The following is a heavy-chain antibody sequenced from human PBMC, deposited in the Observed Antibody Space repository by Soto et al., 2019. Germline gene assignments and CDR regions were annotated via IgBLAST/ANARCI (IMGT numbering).Heavy chain of an antibody. J-gene: IGHJ5*02. CDR3: ARHSYYYGSTYGCWLDP. V-gene: IGHV4-59*08. CDR2: IYYSGST. CDR1: GGSISGYY. D-gene: IGHD3-10*01. Sequence: PSETLSLTCTVSGGSISGYYWSWIRQPPGKGLEWIGYIYYSGSTYYNPSLKSRVTISVDTSKNQFSLKLSSVTAADTAVYYCARHSYYYGSTYGCWLDPWGQGTLVTVSS.